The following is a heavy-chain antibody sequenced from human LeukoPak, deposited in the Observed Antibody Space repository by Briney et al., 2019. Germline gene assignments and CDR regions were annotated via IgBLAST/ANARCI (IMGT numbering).Heavy chain of an antibody. CDR1: GGSFSGYY. D-gene: IGHD3-10*01. J-gene: IGHJ5*02. Sequence: PSETLSLTCAVYGGSFSGYYWSWIRQPPGKGLEWIGEINHSGSTNYNPSLKSRVTISVDTSKNQFSLKPSSVTAADTAVYYCARVSWVGFYYGSGKWFDPWGQGTLVTVSS. CDR3: ARVSWVGFYYGSGKWFDP. CDR2: INHSGST. V-gene: IGHV4-34*01.